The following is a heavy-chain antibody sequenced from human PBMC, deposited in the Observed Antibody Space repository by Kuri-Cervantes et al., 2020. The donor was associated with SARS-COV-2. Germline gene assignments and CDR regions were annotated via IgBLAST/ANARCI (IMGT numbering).Heavy chain of an antibody. D-gene: IGHD5-18*01. Sequence: GESLKISCAASGFTFSSYAMHWVRQAPGKGLEWVAVISYDGSNKYYADPVKGRFTISRDNSKNTLYLQMNSLRAEDTAVYYCARVVFDTAMVYFVYWGQGTLVTVSS. J-gene: IGHJ4*02. CDR2: ISYDGSNK. V-gene: IGHV3-30-3*01. CDR1: GFTFSSYA. CDR3: ARVVFDTAMVYFVY.